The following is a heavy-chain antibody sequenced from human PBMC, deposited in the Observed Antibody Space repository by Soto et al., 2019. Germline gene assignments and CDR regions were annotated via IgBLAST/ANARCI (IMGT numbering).Heavy chain of an antibody. D-gene: IGHD1-26*01. CDR1: GGTFNTYA. J-gene: IGHJ2*01. V-gene: IGHV1-3*01. CDR3: ARGGSLYWYFDL. CDR2: INAGNGNT. Sequence: ASVKVSCKTSGGTFNTYAMHWVRQAPGQRLEWMGWINAGNGNTKYSQKFQGRVTITRDTSASTAYMELSSLRSEDTAVYYCARGGSLYWYFDLWGRGTLVTVSS.